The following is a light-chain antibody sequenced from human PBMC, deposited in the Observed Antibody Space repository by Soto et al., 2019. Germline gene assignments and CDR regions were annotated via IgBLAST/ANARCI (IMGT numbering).Light chain of an antibody. V-gene: IGKV3-15*01. CDR1: QSVSSN. Sequence: EIMMTQSPATLSVSPGERATLSCRASQSVSSNLAWYQQKPGQAPRLLIYGASTRATGIPARFSGSGSGTEFTLTISSLQSEDFVVYYCQQYNNWPLWTFGQGTKVEIK. J-gene: IGKJ1*01. CDR3: QQYNNWPLWT. CDR2: GAS.